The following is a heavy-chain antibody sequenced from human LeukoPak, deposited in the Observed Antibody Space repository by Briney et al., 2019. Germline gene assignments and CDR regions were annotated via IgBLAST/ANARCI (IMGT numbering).Heavy chain of an antibody. J-gene: IGHJ4*02. CDR2: IYGGDAA. CDR1: GLNVSSNY. V-gene: IGHV3-66*02. CDR3: VTSTGQQFIPYDY. D-gene: IGHD6-13*01. Sequence: GGSLRLSCAAPGLNVSSNYMTWIRQAPGKGLEWVSLIYGGDAAYYAESVRGRFMISRDNLKNTLFLQMNSLRVEDTAVYYCVTSTGQQFIPYDYWGQGTHVTVSS.